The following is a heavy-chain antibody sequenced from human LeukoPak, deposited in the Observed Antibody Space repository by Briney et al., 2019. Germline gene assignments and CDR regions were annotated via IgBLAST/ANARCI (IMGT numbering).Heavy chain of an antibody. V-gene: IGHV1-8*01. CDR3: ARDLKRGGWFGEFTYYFDY. CDR1: GYTFTSYD. Sequence: ASVKVSCKASGYTFTSYDINWVRQATGQGLEWMGWMNPNSGNTGYAQKFQGRVTMTRNTSISTAYMELSSLRAEDTAVYYCARDLKRGGWFGEFTYYFDYWGQGTLVTVSS. CDR2: MNPNSGNT. D-gene: IGHD3-10*01. J-gene: IGHJ4*02.